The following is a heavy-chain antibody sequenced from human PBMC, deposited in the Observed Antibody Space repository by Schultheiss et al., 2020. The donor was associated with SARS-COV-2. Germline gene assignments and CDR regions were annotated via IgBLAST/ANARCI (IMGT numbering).Heavy chain of an antibody. Sequence: GGSLRLSCAASGFTFSSYAMHWVRQAPGKGLEWVAVISYDGSNKYYADSVKGRFTISRDNSKNTLYLQMNSLRAEDTAVYYCARDRGPQQLSYYYYYGMDVWGQGTTVTVSS. CDR2: ISYDGSNK. D-gene: IGHD6-13*01. V-gene: IGHV3-30*04. J-gene: IGHJ6*02. CDR1: GFTFSSYA. CDR3: ARDRGPQQLSYYYYYGMDV.